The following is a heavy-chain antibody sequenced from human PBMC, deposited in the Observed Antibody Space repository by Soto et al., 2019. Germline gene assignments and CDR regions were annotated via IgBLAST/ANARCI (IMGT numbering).Heavy chain of an antibody. D-gene: IGHD1-1*01. V-gene: IGHV1-18*01. CDR3: ARVFLPGFPDY. CDR1: GYTFNTYA. Sequence: QIQLVQSGSAVEKPGASVKVSCKASGYTFNTYAITWVRQAPGQGHEWMGWISPNNGRTRYTQSLQDRLTVTTDTSANTAYMELRSLKSDDTAIYYCARVFLPGFPDYWGQGTLVAVSS. J-gene: IGHJ4*02. CDR2: ISPNNGRT.